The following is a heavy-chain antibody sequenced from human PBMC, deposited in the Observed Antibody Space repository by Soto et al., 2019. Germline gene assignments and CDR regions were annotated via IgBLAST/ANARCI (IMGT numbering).Heavy chain of an antibody. CDR3: ASDTGYDPDAFDI. J-gene: IGHJ3*02. V-gene: IGHV1-46*01. CDR2: INPTGTMT. D-gene: IGHD5-12*01. CDR1: GYTFITSYY. Sequence: QVQLVQSGAEVKKPGASVKLSCKASGYTFITSYYTHWVRQAPGQGLEWMGIINPTGTMTKYSERFQGRLTMTRDTSTSTAYMELSTLISEDTAVYFCASDTGYDPDAFDIWGQGTMVTVSS.